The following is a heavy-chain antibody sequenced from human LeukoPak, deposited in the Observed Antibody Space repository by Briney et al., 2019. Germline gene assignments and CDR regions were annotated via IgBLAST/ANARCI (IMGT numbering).Heavy chain of an antibody. J-gene: IGHJ4*02. Sequence: SETLSLTCTVSGDSISSYYWSWIRQPPGKGLEWIGYIYYSGSPNYNPPLKSRVTISVDTSKNQFSPKLTSVTAADTAVYYCARWRQSGTYYAPPYFDYWGQGTLVTVSS. CDR1: GDSISSYY. CDR2: IYYSGSP. V-gene: IGHV4-59*08. CDR3: ARWRQSGTYYAPPYFDY. D-gene: IGHD1-26*01.